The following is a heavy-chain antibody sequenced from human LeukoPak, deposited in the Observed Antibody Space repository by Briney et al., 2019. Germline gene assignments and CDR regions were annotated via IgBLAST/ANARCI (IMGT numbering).Heavy chain of an antibody. V-gene: IGHV4-34*01. J-gene: IGHJ4*02. Sequence: PSETLSLTCAVYGVSFSGYYWSWIRQPPGKGLEWLGEINHSGSTNYSPSLKSRVTISVDTSKNQFSLKLSSVTVADTAVYYCARGRYSSSWYDYWGQGTLVTVSS. CDR3: ARGRYSSSWYDY. D-gene: IGHD6-13*01. CDR1: GVSFSGYY. CDR2: INHSGST.